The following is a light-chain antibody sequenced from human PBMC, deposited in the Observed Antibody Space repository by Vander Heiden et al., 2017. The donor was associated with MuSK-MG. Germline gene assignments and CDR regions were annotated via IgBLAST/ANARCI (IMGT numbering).Light chain of an antibody. Sequence: DIQMTQSPSTLSASVGDRVTITCRASQSIGGYLAWYQQRPGTAPKILIYRASSLQSGVPSRFSGSGSGTEFTLTINSLQPDDFATYYCQQYETYSGTFGQGTKVKSN. CDR3: QQYETYSGT. J-gene: IGKJ1*01. CDR2: RAS. CDR1: QSIGGY. V-gene: IGKV1-5*03.